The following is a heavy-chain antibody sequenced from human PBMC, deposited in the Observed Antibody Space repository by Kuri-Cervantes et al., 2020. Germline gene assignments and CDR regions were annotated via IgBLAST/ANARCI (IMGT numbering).Heavy chain of an antibody. CDR3: AQGGNKDY. CDR2: IKQDGSEK. V-gene: IGHV3-7*01. Sequence: GGSLRLSCAASGFTFSDYYMSWVRQAPGKGLEWVANIKQDGSEKYYVDSVKGRFTISRDNAKNSLYLQMNSLRAEDTAVYYCAQGGNKDYWGQGTLVTVSS. J-gene: IGHJ4*02. D-gene: IGHD4-23*01. CDR1: GFTFSDYY.